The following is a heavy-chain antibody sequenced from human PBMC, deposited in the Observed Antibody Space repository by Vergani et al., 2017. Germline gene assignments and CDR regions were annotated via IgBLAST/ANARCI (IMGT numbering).Heavy chain of an antibody. CDR3: ARGVLRDYFDY. Sequence: QLQESGPGLVKPSATLSLTCSVSGASISSGYYWGWIRQPPGKGLEWIGSIYHSGSTYYNPSLKSRVTISVDTSKNQFSLKLSSVTAADTAVYYCARGVLRDYFDYWGQGTLVTVSS. CDR1: GASISSGYY. J-gene: IGHJ4*02. CDR2: IYHSGST. V-gene: IGHV4-38-2*02. D-gene: IGHD2-8*01.